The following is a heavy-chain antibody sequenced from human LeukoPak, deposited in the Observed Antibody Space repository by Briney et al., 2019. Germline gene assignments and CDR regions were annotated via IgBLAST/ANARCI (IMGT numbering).Heavy chain of an antibody. CDR1: GFTFSSYA. CDR3: ARDHGVVVGWFDP. J-gene: IGHJ5*02. CDR2: ISYDGSNK. Sequence: PGGSLRLSCAASGFTFSSYAMHWVRQAPGKGLEWVAVISYDGSNKYYADSVKGRFTISRDNSKNTLYLQMNSLRAEDTAVYYCARDHGVVVGWFDPWGQGTLVTVSS. D-gene: IGHD2-21*01. V-gene: IGHV3-30*04.